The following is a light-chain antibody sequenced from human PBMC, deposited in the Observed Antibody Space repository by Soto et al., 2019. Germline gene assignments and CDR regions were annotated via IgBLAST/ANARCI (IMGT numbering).Light chain of an antibody. Sequence: EIVMTQSPATLSVSPGERATLSCRVSQSVGSNLAWYQQKPGQAPRLLIYGSSTTATGIPARFSGSGSETEFTLTISSLQSEDFAVYFCQQYNNWPPYTFGQGTKLEIK. CDR1: QSVGSN. V-gene: IGKV3-15*01. CDR2: GSS. CDR3: QQYNNWPPYT. J-gene: IGKJ2*01.